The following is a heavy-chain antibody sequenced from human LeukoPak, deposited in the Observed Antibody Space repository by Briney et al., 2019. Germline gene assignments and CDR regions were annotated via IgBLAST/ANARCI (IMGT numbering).Heavy chain of an antibody. Sequence: GGSLRLSCAASGFTFVSYAMNCVRQAPGKGLEWLSAISGGGGTTYYADSVKGRFTSSRDNSKNTLYLQMNSLRAEDSAVYYCGKNRYSGSLSPFDIWGQGTMVTVSS. D-gene: IGHD1-26*01. V-gene: IGHV3-23*01. CDR2: ISGGGGTT. CDR1: GFTFVSYA. J-gene: IGHJ3*02. CDR3: GKNRYSGSLSPFDI.